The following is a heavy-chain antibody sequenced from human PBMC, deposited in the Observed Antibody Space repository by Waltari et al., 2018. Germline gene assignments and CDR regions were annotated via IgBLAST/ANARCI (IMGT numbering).Heavy chain of an antibody. CDR1: GGPISSVGYY. V-gene: IGHV4-31*11. CDR2: ISYSGTT. CDR3: VRDRRAGQHLDF. Sequence: QVQLQESGPGLVKPSQTLSLTCAVSGGPISSVGYYWSWIRQLPGKGLEWIGCISYSGTTYYNPSLKSRVTISMDTSKNQFSLRLTSVSAADRAVYYCVRDRRAGQHLDFWGQGTLVTVSS. J-gene: IGHJ4*02.